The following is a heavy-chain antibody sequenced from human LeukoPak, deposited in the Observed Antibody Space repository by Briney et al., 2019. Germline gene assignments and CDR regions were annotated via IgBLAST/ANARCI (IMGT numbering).Heavy chain of an antibody. CDR2: ISSSSSYI. D-gene: IGHD3-22*01. V-gene: IGHV3-21*01. J-gene: IGHJ3*01. CDR1: GFTFSSYS. Sequence: GGSLRLSCAASGFTFSSYSMNWVRQAPGKGLEWVSSISSSSSYIYYADSVKGRFTISRDNAKNSLYLQMNSLRAEDTAVYYCAIARYHYDSSGTGGGFWGQGTMVTVSS. CDR3: AIARYHYDSSGTGGGF.